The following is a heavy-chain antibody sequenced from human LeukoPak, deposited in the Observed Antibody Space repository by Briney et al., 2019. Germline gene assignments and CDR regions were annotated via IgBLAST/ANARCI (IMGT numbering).Heavy chain of an antibody. CDR1: GFTFSNAR. D-gene: IGHD4-17*01. CDR3: TSHYGDYVDY. J-gene: IGHJ4*02. Sequence: GGSLRLSCAASGFTFSNARMSWVRQAPGKGLEWVGRIKSKTDGGTTDYAAPVKGRFTISRDDSKNTPYLQMNSLKTEDTAVYYCTSHYGDYVDYWGQGTLVTVSS. CDR2: IKSKTDGGTT. V-gene: IGHV3-15*01.